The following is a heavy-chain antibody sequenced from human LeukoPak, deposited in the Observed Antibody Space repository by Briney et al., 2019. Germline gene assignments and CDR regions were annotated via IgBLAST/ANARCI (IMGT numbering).Heavy chain of an antibody. Sequence: GASVKVSCKASGYTFTSYGISWVRQAPGQGLEWMGGIIPIFGTANYAQKFQGRVTITTDESTSTAYMELSSLRSEDTAVYYCAIGLGLPLDYWGQGTLVTVSS. J-gene: IGHJ4*02. D-gene: IGHD3-10*01. V-gene: IGHV1-69*05. CDR2: IIPIFGTA. CDR1: GYTFTSYG. CDR3: AIGLGLPLDY.